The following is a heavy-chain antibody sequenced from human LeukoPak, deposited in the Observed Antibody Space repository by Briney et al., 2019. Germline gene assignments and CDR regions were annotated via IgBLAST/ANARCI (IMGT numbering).Heavy chain of an antibody. D-gene: IGHD5-24*01. Sequence: PGGSLRLSCAASGFTFSSYGVSWVRQAPGKGLEWVSAISGSGGSTYYADSVKGRFTISRDNSKNTLYLQMNSLRAEDTAVYYCAKAGRDGYNSVGIFAAFDIWGQGTMVTVSS. CDR1: GFTFSSYG. CDR3: AKAGRDGYNSVGIFAAFDI. CDR2: ISGSGGST. V-gene: IGHV3-23*01. J-gene: IGHJ3*02.